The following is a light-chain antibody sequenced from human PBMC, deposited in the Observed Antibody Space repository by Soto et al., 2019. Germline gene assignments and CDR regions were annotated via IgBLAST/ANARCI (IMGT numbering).Light chain of an antibody. CDR2: RAS. Sequence: EIGWTNSPATLAGSPGEPVTLSGRASQGLSGNLAWYQQKPGQAPRLLIFRASTRATGVPARFSGRGSGTEFTLTISGLQSEDFAVYYCQQYSKWPPWTFGPGTKVEIK. CDR3: QQYSKWPPWT. CDR1: QGLSGN. V-gene: IGKV3-15*01. J-gene: IGKJ1*01.